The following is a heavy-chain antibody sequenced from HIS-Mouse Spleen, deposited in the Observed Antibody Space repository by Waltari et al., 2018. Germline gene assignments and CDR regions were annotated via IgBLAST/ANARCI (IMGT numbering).Heavy chain of an antibody. CDR2: INHSGST. J-gene: IGHJ3*02. CDR1: GGSSCVYY. V-gene: IGHV4-34*01. CDR3: ARGPLGPDAFDI. Sequence: QVQLQQWGAGLLKPSETLSPTSAVYGGSSCVYYWSWSRQPPAKGLAWIGEINHSGSTNYNPSLKSRVTISVDTSKNQFSLKLSSVTAADTAVYYCARGPLGPDAFDIWGQGTMVTVSS.